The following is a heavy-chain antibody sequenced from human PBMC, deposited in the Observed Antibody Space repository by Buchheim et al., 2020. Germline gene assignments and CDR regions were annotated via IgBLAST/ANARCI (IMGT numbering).Heavy chain of an antibody. CDR2: IHYSGST. J-gene: IGHJ4*02. D-gene: IGHD3-22*01. CDR1: GGSISSTGHY. V-gene: IGHV4-31*03. Sequence: QVQLQESGPGLVKPSETLSLTCNVSGGSISSTGHYWTWIRQHPGKGLEWIGYIHYSGSTYYNPSLESRLTISVDTSKNQFSLNLTSVTAADAAVYYCARAPSSDYYSMDYWGQGTL. CDR3: ARAPSSDYYSMDY.